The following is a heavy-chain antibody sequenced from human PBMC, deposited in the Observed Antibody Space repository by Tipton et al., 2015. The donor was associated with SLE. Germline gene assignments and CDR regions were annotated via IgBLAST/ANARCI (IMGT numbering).Heavy chain of an antibody. J-gene: IGHJ4*02. V-gene: IGHV4-59*08. CDR2: IYYSGNT. CDR1: GVFISSYY. CDR3: VRINSGASRLFDY. Sequence: TLSLTCNVSGVFISSYYWSWIRQSPGKGMEWIGYIYYSGNTYYNPSLRSRLTISMDTSKNQFSLRLRSVTAADTAVYYCVRINSGASRLFDYWGQGMLVAVSS. D-gene: IGHD1-26*01.